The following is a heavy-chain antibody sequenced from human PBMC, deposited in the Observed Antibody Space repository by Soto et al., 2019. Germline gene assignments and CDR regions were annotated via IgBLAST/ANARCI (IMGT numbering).Heavy chain of an antibody. D-gene: IGHD4-17*01. CDR2: VANSGPI. CDR1: GDSINSDN. V-gene: IGHV4-59*01. CDR3: ARRNGDYPRIDYFDY. J-gene: IGHJ4*02. Sequence: HVQLQESGPGLVKPSETLSLTCSVSGDSINSDNWSWIRQSPGKGLEWIGHVANSGPIYTNPSLKRRVTISVDTSKNQFFLSLSSVTAADTAIYYCARRNGDYPRIDYFDYWGQGTLVTVSS.